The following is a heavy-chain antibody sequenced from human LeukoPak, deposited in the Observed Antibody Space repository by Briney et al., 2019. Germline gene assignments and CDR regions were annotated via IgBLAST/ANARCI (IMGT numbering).Heavy chain of an antibody. V-gene: IGHV4-31*03. Sequence: PQRRSPASTVAAGSISRGGYDWSWIRQHPGKGLEWIGYIYYSGSTYYNPSLKSRVTISVDTSKNQFSLKLSSVTAADTAVYYCARGAWFGDPDYYYYGMDVWGQGTTVTVSS. CDR2: IYYSGST. D-gene: IGHD3-10*01. J-gene: IGHJ6*02. CDR3: ARGAWFGDPDYYYYGMDV. CDR1: AGSISRGGYD.